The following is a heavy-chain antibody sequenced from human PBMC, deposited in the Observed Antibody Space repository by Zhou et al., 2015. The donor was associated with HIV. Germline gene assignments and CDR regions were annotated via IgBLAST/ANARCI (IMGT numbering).Heavy chain of an antibody. CDR1: GYTFSSYR. CDR2: INPTDGTT. J-gene: IGHJ5*02. V-gene: IGHV1-46*01. D-gene: IGHD2-2*01. CDR3: ARDAPYTVVVPPANAYNWFDP. Sequence: QVQLVQSGAEVKSPGASVKVSCKASGYTFSSYRIHWVRQAPGQGFEWVGIINPTDGTTTYAQRFQGRVTMTRDTSSRTVYMELNSLRSEDTAVYFCARDAPYTVVVPPANAYNWFDPWGQGTLVTVSS.